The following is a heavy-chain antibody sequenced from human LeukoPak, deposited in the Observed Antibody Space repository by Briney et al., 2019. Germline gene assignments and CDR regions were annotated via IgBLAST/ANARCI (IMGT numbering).Heavy chain of an antibody. CDR2: ISYDGSNK. CDR1: GFTFSSYG. Sequence: GGSLRLSCAASGFTFSSYGMHWVRQAPGKGLEWVAAISYDGSNKYYADSVKGRFTISRDNSKNTLYLQMNSLRAEDTAVYYCAKPASAAMATKGSFDYWGQGTLVTVSS. V-gene: IGHV3-30*18. CDR3: AKPASAAMATKGSFDY. D-gene: IGHD5-18*01. J-gene: IGHJ4*02.